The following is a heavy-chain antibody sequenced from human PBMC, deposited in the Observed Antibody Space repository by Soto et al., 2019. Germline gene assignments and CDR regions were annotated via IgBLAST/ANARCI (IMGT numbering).Heavy chain of an antibody. J-gene: IGHJ6*02. CDR2: IYPGDSDT. CDR1: GYSFTSYW. Sequence: GESLKISCKGSGYSFTSYWIGWVRQMPGKGLEWMGIIYPGDSDTRYSPSFQGQVTIPADKSISTAYLQWSSLKASDTAMYYCARPSKYDILTGYFMDVWGQGTTVTVSS. D-gene: IGHD3-9*01. V-gene: IGHV5-51*01. CDR3: ARPSKYDILTGYFMDV.